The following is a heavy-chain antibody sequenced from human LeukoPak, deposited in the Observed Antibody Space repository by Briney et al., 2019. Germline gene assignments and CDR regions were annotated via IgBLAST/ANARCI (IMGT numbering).Heavy chain of an antibody. V-gene: IGHV1-69*01. D-gene: IGHD5-24*01. CDR1: GGTFSSYA. J-gene: IGHJ6*03. Sequence: GASVKVSCKASGGTFSSYAISWVRQAPGQGLEWMGGIIPIFGTANYAQKFQGRVTITADESTSTAYMELSSLRSEDTAVYYCASPRDGYNYDYYYYMDVWGKGTTVTVSS. CDR2: IIPIFGTA. CDR3: ASPRDGYNYDYYYYMDV.